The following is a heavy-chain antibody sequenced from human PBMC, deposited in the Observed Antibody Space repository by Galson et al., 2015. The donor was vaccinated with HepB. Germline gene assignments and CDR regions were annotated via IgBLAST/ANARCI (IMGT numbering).Heavy chain of an antibody. CDR2: ISYDGSNK. D-gene: IGHD6-19*01. Sequence: SLRLSCAASGFTFSNYGMHWVRQAPGKGLEWVAVISYDGSNKYYADSVKGRFTISRDNSKNTLYLQMNSLRAEDTALYYCAKDPYLYSALAGTMAGFDYWGQGTLVTGPS. CDR3: AKDPYLYSALAGTMAGFDY. CDR1: GFTFSNYG. V-gene: IGHV3-30*18. J-gene: IGHJ4*02.